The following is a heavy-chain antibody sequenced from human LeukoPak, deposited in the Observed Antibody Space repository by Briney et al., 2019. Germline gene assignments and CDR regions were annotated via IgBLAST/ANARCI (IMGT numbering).Heavy chain of an antibody. J-gene: IGHJ4*02. CDR3: ARDLMGIAYRGAFYY. D-gene: IGHD6-13*01. Sequence: GGSLRLSCAASGFTFSSYGIHWVRQAPGKGLEWVAFIRHDESRKYYADSVKGRFTISRDNSKNTLYLQMNSLRAEDTAVYYCARDLMGIAYRGAFYYWGQGTLVTVSS. CDR2: IRHDESRK. V-gene: IGHV3-30*02. CDR1: GFTFSSYG.